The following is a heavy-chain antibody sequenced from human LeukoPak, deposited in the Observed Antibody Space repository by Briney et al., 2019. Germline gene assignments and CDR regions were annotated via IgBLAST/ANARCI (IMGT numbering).Heavy chain of an antibody. Sequence: PGGSLRLSCAASGFTFSSYAMSWVRQAPGKGLEWVSAISGSGGSTYYADSVKGRFTISRDNSKNTLYLQMNSLRAEDTAVYYCANRIPTRIVGAHRFDYWGRGTLVTVSS. V-gene: IGHV3-23*01. CDR1: GFTFSSYA. D-gene: IGHD1-26*01. J-gene: IGHJ4*02. CDR2: ISGSGGST. CDR3: ANRIPTRIVGAHRFDY.